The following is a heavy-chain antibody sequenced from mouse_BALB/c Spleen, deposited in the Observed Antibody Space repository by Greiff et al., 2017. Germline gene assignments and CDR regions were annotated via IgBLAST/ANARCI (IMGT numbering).Heavy chain of an antibody. CDR2: IYPGNSDT. D-gene: IGHD2-4*01. CDR3: TRGGYDYDRVLAY. CDR1: GYSFTSYW. Sequence: EVQLQQSGTVLARPGASVKMSCKASGYSFTSYWMHWVKQRPGQGLEWIGAIYPGNSDTSYNQKFKGKAKLTAVTSASTAYMELSSLTNEDSAVYYCTRGGYDYDRVLAYWGQGTLVTVSA. J-gene: IGHJ3*01. V-gene: IGHV1-5*01.